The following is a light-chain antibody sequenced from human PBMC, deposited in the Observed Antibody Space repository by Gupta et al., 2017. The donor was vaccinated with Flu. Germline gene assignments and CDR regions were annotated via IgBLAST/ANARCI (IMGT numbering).Light chain of an antibody. V-gene: IGLV2-8*01. J-gene: IGLJ2*01. CDR3: SALAGSSVL. CDR1: SSDVGSYDY. CDR2: EVK. Sequence: QSVTISCTGTSSDVGSYDYVSWYQQLPGNALSLMIYEVKKRPAVVPDRFSGSKSGNTASLTVSGLQAEDEAYYYCSALAGSSVLFGGGTKLIVL.